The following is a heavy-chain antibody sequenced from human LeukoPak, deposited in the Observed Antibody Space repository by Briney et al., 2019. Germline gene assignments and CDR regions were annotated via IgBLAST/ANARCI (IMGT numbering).Heavy chain of an antibody. CDR3: ARVGTIRGGWFDP. V-gene: IGHV1-8*01. Sequence: ASVKVSCKASGYTFTSYDINWVRQATGQGLEWMGWMNPNSGNTGYAQKFQGRVTMTRNTSISTAYIELSSLRSEDTAVYYCARVGTIRGGWFDPWGQGTLVTVSS. CDR2: MNPNSGNT. J-gene: IGHJ5*02. D-gene: IGHD3-9*01. CDR1: GYTFTSYD.